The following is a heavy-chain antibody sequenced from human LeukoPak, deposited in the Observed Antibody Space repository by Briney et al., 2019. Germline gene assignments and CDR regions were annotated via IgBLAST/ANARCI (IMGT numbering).Heavy chain of an antibody. V-gene: IGHV3-7*01. CDR3: AKAFGELSDY. D-gene: IGHD3-10*01. J-gene: IGHJ4*02. Sequence: GGSLRLSCAASGFTFSSYWLSWVRQAPGKGLEWVANIKQDGSEKYYVDSVKGRFTISRDNAKNSLYPQMNSLRAEDTAVYYCAKAFGELSDYWGQGTLVTVSS. CDR1: GFTFSSYW. CDR2: IKQDGSEK.